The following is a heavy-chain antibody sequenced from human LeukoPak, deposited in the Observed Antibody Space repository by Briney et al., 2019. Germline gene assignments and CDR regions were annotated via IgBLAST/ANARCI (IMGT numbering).Heavy chain of an antibody. CDR2: ISGNGDNT. J-gene: IGHJ5*02. CDR1: GFTFSTCA. D-gene: IGHD6-6*01. Sequence: GGSLRLSCAASGFTFSTCAMHWVRQAQGKGLEYVAAISGNGDNTYYANSVKGRFTISRDNSKNTLYLHMGSLRPEDMAVYYCVREVYAGNWLDPWGQGTLVTVSS. V-gene: IGHV3-64*01. CDR3: VREVYAGNWLDP.